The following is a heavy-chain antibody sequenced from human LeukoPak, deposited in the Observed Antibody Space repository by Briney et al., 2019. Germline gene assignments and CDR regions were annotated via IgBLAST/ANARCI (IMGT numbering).Heavy chain of an antibody. CDR3: ARGGIQLWTTVRGSPDYYYGMDV. D-gene: IGHD5-18*01. V-gene: IGHV4-59*12. CDR2: IYYSGST. J-gene: IGHJ6*02. Sequence: PSETLSLTCTVSGGSISSYYWSWIRQPPGKGLEWIGYIYYSGSTNYNPSLKSRVTISVDTSKNQFSLKLSSVTAADTAVYYCARGGIQLWTTVRGSPDYYYGMDVWGQGTTVTVSS. CDR1: GGSISSYY.